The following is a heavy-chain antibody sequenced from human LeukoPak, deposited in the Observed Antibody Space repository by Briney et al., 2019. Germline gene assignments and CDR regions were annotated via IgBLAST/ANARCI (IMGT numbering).Heavy chain of an antibody. Sequence: GGSLRLSCAASGFTFSSYWMSWVRQAPGKGLEWVANIKQDGSEKYYVDSVKGRFTISRDNARNSLYLQMNSLRAEDTAVYFCASWPPYDFDIWGQGTMVIVSS. CDR2: IKQDGSEK. V-gene: IGHV3-7*01. CDR3: ASWPPYDFDI. J-gene: IGHJ3*02. CDR1: GFTFSSYW.